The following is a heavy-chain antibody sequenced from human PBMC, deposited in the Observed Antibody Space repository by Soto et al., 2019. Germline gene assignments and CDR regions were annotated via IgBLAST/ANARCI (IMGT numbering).Heavy chain of an antibody. CDR1: GGSFSGYY. CDR3: AKEGPMVRARGSGSYYNPRGYYGMDV. D-gene: IGHD3-10*01. V-gene: IGHV4-34*01. Sequence: QVQLQQWGAGLLKPSETLSLTCAVYGGSFSGYYWSWIRQPPGKGLEWIGEINHSGSTNYNPSLKSRVTISVDTSKNQFSLKLSSVTAADTAVYYCAKEGPMVRARGSGSYYNPRGYYGMDVWGQGTTVTVSS. CDR2: INHSGST. J-gene: IGHJ6*02.